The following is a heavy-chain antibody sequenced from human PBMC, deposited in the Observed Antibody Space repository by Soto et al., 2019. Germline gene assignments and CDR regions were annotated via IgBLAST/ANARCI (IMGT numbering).Heavy chain of an antibody. CDR2: INTNTGNP. D-gene: IGHD1-1*01. V-gene: IGHV7-4-1*01. Sequence: ASVKVSCKASGYTFTSYAMNWVRQAPGQGLEWMGWINTNTGNPTYAQGFTGRFVFSLDTSVSTAYLQICSLKAEDTAVYYCASSATGTPSSADYWGQGTLVTVSS. J-gene: IGHJ4*02. CDR1: GYTFTSYA. CDR3: ASSATGTPSSADY.